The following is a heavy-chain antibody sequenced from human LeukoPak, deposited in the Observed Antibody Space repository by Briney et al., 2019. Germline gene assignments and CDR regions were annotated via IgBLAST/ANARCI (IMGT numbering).Heavy chain of an antibody. V-gene: IGHV1-8*03. D-gene: IGHD3-3*01. J-gene: IGHJ3*02. Sequence: ASVKVSCKASGYTFTSYDINWVRQATGQGLEWMGWMNPNSGNTGYAQKFQGRVTITRNTSISTAYMELSSLRSEDTAVYYCARGEFDFWGGYLRDDAFDIWGQGTMVTVSS. CDR3: ARGEFDFWGGYLRDDAFDI. CDR2: MNPNSGNT. CDR1: GYTFTSYD.